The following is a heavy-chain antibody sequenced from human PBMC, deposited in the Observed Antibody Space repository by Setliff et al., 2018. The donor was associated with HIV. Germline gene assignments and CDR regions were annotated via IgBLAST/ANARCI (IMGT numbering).Heavy chain of an antibody. Sequence: GGSLRLSCAASGLTFSSYAMSWVRQAPGKGLEWVSAISGSGGSTYYADSVKGRFTISRDNSKNTLYLQMNSLRAEDTAVYYCAKDLVYYDSSGDLDYWGQGTLVTVSS. V-gene: IGHV3-23*01. CDR2: ISGSGGST. CDR3: AKDLVYYDSSGDLDY. D-gene: IGHD3-22*01. CDR1: GLTFSSYA. J-gene: IGHJ4*02.